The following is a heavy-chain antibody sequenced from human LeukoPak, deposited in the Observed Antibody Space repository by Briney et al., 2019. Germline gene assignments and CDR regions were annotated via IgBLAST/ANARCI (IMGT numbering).Heavy chain of an antibody. CDR2: ISSSASTI. J-gene: IGHJ4*02. D-gene: IGHD1-26*01. CDR1: GFTFSTYS. Sequence: GGSLRLSCAAPGFTFSTYSMNWVRQAPGKGLEWVAYISSSASTIYYADSVKGRFTISRDNAWNSLYLQMNNPRDEDTAVYYCARDRGSEFDYWGQGTLVTVSS. CDR3: ARDRGSEFDY. V-gene: IGHV3-48*02.